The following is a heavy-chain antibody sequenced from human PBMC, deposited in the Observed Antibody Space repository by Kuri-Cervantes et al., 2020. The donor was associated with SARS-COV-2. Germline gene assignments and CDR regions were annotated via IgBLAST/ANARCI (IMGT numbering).Heavy chain of an antibody. CDR3: ARARLYDYVWGSYRHRYYFDY. Sequence: SETLSLTCAVYGGSFSGYYWSWIRQPPGKGLEWIGEINHSGSTNYNPSLKSRVTISVDTSKNQFSLKLSSVTAADTAVYYCARARLYDYVWGSYRHRYYFDYWGQGTLVTVSS. V-gene: IGHV4-34*01. J-gene: IGHJ4*02. CDR1: GGSFSGYY. CDR2: INHSGST. D-gene: IGHD3-16*02.